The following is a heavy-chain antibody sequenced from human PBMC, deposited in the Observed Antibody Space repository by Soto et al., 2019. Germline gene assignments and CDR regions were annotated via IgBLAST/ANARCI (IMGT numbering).Heavy chain of an antibody. Sequence: QVVLVQSGAEVKNPGSSVKVSCKASGGTFGRNAINWVRQAPGQGFEWMGGIIPMFDTANHAQKFRDRIMITADESTNTAYLELNNRRSEDTAIYYCARTQGSGWRFNALDFWGQGTMVTVSS. CDR1: GGTFGRNA. D-gene: IGHD6-19*01. V-gene: IGHV1-69*01. CDR3: ARTQGSGWRFNALDF. CDR2: IIPMFDTA. J-gene: IGHJ3*01.